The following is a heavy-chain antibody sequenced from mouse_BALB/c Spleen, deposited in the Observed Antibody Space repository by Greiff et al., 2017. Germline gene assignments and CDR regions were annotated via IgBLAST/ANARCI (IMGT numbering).Heavy chain of an antibody. V-gene: IGHV4-1*02. CDR1: GFDFSRYW. CDR2: INPDSSTI. J-gene: IGHJ4*01. D-gene: IGHD2-10*01. CDR3: ARPVSYYGNYAMDY. Sequence: EVKLVESGGGLVQPGGSLKLSCAASGFDFSRYWMSWVRQAPGKGLEWIGEINPDSSTINYTPSLKDKFIISRDNAKNTLYLQMSKVRSEDTALYYCARPVSYYGNYAMDYWGQGTSVTVSS.